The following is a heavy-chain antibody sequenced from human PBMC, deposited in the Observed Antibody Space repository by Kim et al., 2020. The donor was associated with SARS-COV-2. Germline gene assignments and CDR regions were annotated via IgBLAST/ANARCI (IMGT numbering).Heavy chain of an antibody. V-gene: IGHV3-30*18. J-gene: IGHJ4*01. CDR1: GFSFSSYA. CDR3: AKDFYGSGSLYYFDF. Sequence: GGSLRLSCAASGFSFSSYAMHWVRQAPGKGLERVAVISYDGSNEYYAASVKGRFTISRDNSKNTLYVQMNSLRPEDTAVYYCAKDFYGSGSLYYFDFWG. CDR2: ISYDGSNE. D-gene: IGHD3-10*01.